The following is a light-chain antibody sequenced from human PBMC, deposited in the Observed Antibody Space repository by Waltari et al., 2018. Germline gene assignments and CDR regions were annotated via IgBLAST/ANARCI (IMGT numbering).Light chain of an antibody. CDR1: QSVSDNY. CDR3: QQYGMSPEN. Sequence: EIVLTQSPGTLSLSPGDRATLSCRASQSVSDNYLAWYQHTPGQPPRLLIYGACSRATGIPDRFSGSGSGTDFTLTISRLEPEDFAVYYCQQYGMSPENFGQGTKVEIK. CDR2: GAC. V-gene: IGKV3-20*01. J-gene: IGKJ1*01.